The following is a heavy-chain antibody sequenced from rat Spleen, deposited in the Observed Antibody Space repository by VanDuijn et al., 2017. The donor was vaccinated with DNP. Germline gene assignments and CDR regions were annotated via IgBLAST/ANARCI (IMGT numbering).Heavy chain of an antibody. CDR1: GFTFSNYD. CDR2: SSYDGSST. J-gene: IGHJ4*01. V-gene: IGHV5-7*01. CDR3: ARHRTIMPYYYAMDA. D-gene: IGHD1-12*01. Sequence: EVQLVESGGGLVQPGRSMKLSCAASGFTFSNYDMAWVRQAPKKGLEWVATSSYDGSSTNYRDSVKGRFTISRDNAKSTLYLQMDSLRSEDTATYYCARHRTIMPYYYAMDAWGQGASVTVSS.